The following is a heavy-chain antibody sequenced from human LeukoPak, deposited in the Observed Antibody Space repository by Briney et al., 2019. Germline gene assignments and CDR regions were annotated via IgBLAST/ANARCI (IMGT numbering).Heavy chain of an antibody. Sequence: GASVKVSCKASGYTFTGYYMHWVRQAPGQGLEWMGWINPNSGGTNYAQKFKGRVPMTRDTSISTAYMELSRLRSDDTAVYYCARVTEDNWNYVYYYYYMDVWGKGTTVTVSS. CDR1: GYTFTGYY. J-gene: IGHJ6*03. D-gene: IGHD1-7*01. CDR3: ARVTEDNWNYVYYYYYMDV. V-gene: IGHV1-2*02. CDR2: INPNSGGT.